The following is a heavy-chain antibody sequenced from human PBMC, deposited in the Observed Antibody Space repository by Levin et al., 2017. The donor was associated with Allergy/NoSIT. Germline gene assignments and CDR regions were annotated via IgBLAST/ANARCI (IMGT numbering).Heavy chain of an antibody. V-gene: IGHV4-31*03. CDR2: IYYSGST. Sequence: SETLSLTCTVSGGSISSGGYYWSWIRQHPGKGLEWIGYIYYSGSTYYNPSLKSRVTISVDTSKNQFSLKLSSVTAADTAVYYCARVIVAHSRLLIRGGRDPDAFDIWGQGTMVTVSS. D-gene: IGHD3-16*01. J-gene: IGHJ3*02. CDR1: GGSISSGGYY. CDR3: ARVIVAHSRLLIRGGRDPDAFDI.